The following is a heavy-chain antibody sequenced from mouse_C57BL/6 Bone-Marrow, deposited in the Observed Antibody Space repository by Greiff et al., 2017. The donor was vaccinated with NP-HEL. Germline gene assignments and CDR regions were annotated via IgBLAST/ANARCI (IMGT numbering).Heavy chain of an antibody. CDR1: GFNIKDYY. J-gene: IGHJ3*01. Sequence: VQLKESGAELVRPGASVKLSCTASGFNIKDYYMHWVKQRPEQGLEWIGRIDPEDGDTEYAPKFQGKATMTEDTSSNTAYLQLSSLTSEDTAVYYCTTEGLRRFAYWGQGTLVTVSA. CDR2: IDPEDGDT. D-gene: IGHD2-4*01. CDR3: TTEGLRRFAY. V-gene: IGHV14-1*01.